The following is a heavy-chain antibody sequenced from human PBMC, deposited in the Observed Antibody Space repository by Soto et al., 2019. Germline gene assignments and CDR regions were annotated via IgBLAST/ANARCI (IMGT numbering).Heavy chain of an antibody. Sequence: SVKVSCKASGVTFNNSAFSWVRQAPGQGLEWMGGFLPLFGTTNHAQKFQGRLSITADESTSTAYMHLSSLRSEDTAVFYCARGYCSGGNCYSGMDVWGQGTMVTVSS. CDR3: ARGYCSGGNCYSGMDV. V-gene: IGHV1-69*13. J-gene: IGHJ6*02. D-gene: IGHD2-15*01. CDR1: GVTFNNSA. CDR2: FLPLFGTT.